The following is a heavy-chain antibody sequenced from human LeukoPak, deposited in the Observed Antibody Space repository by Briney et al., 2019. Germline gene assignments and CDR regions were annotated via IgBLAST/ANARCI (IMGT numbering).Heavy chain of an antibody. D-gene: IGHD6-13*01. Sequence: PSETLFLTCAVYGGSFSGYYWSWIRQPPGKGLEWIGEINHSGSTNYNPSLKSRVTISVDTSKNQFSLKLSSVTAADTAVYYCARGRASSSWYRGYFQHWGQGTLVTVSS. CDR1: GGSFSGYY. CDR3: ARGRASSSWYRGYFQH. CDR2: INHSGST. V-gene: IGHV4-34*01. J-gene: IGHJ1*01.